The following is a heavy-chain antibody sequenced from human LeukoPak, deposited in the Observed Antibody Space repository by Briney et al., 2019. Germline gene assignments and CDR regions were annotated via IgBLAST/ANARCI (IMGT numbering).Heavy chain of an antibody. Sequence: SVKVSCKASGGTFSSYAISWVRQAPGQGLEWMGGIIPIFGTANYAQKFQGRVTMTTDTSTSTAYMELRSLRSDDTAVYYCARDSTPGYSYGGYNWFDPWGQGTLVTVSS. J-gene: IGHJ5*02. CDR1: GGTFSSYA. V-gene: IGHV1-69*05. CDR2: IIPIFGTA. CDR3: ARDSTPGYSYGGYNWFDP. D-gene: IGHD5-18*01.